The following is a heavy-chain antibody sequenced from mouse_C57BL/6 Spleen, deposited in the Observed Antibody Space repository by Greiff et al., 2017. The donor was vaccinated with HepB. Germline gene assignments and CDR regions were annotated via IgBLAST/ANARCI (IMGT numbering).Heavy chain of an antibody. J-gene: IGHJ3*01. CDR2: ISDGGSYT. Sequence: EVHLVESGGGLVKPGGSLKLSCAASGFTFSSYAMSWVRQTPEKRLEWVATISDGGSYTYYPDNVKGRFTISRDNAKNNLYLQMSHLKSEDTAMYYCARVRGGSSPWFAYWGQGTLVTVSA. CDR1: GFTFSSYA. V-gene: IGHV5-4*01. D-gene: IGHD1-1*01. CDR3: ARVRGGSSPWFAY.